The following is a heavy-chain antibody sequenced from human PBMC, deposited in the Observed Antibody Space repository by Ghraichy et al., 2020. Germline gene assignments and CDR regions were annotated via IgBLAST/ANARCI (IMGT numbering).Heavy chain of an antibody. CDR2: IYSGGNT. CDR1: GFTVSTNF. J-gene: IGHJ5*02. CDR3: GREVGP. Sequence: GGSLRLSCAASGFTVSTNFLTWVRQAPGKGLEWVSLIYSGGNTYYADSVQGRFTISRDSSKNTLYLQLDSLRAEDTAVYYCGREVGPWGQGTLVTVSS. D-gene: IGHD1-26*01. V-gene: IGHV3-53*01.